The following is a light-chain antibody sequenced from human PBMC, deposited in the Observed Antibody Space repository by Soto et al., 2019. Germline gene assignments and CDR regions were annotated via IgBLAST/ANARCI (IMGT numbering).Light chain of an antibody. CDR1: QDIRTD. V-gene: IGKV1-17*01. CDR2: LAS. CDR3: LQHNSYPIT. Sequence: DTQMTQSPSSLSASVGYRVTITCLASQDIRTDLAWYQQKPGKAPKRLIYLASNLQSGVPSRFSGSGSGTEFTLTISSLQPADFGTYFCLQHNSYPITFGPGTTVDLK. J-gene: IGKJ3*01.